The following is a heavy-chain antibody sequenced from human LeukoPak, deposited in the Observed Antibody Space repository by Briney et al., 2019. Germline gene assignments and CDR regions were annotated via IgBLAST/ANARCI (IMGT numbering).Heavy chain of an antibody. CDR1: GFTFSSYA. Sequence: PGGSLRLSCAASGFTFSSYAMHWVRQAPGKGLEWVAFISDDGSNKYYADSVKGRFTISRDNSKNTLYVQVNSLRAEDTAVYYCARDYGDYSYSYYFDYWGQGTLVTVSS. CDR3: ARDYGDYSYSYYFDY. J-gene: IGHJ4*02. D-gene: IGHD4-17*01. CDR2: ISDDGSNK. V-gene: IGHV3-30*04.